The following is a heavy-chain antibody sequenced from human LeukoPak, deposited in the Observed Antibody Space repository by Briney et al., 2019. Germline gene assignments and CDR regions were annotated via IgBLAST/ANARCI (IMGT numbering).Heavy chain of an antibody. V-gene: IGHV3-7*01. CDR2: IKQDGSEK. CDR3: ARDTHYDFWSGYLGTYDY. D-gene: IGHD3-3*01. Sequence: GGSLRLSCAASGFTFSSYWMSWVRQAPGKGLEWVANIKQDGSEKYYVDSVKGRFTISRDNAKNSVYLQMNSLRAEDTAVYYCARDTHYDFWSGYLGTYDYWGQGTLVTVSS. J-gene: IGHJ4*02. CDR1: GFTFSSYW.